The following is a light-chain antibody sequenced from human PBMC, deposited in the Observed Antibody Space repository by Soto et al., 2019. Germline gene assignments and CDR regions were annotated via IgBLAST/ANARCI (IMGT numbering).Light chain of an antibody. CDR1: QSISRW. CDR2: KAS. V-gene: IGKV1-5*03. J-gene: IGKJ3*01. Sequence: DIQMTQSPSTLSASVGDRVSITCRASQSISRWLGWYQQKPGKAPKLLIYKASSLESGVPSRFSGSGSGTEFTLTISSLQPDDFATYYCQQYNSYSPDFTFGPGTRVDIK. CDR3: QQYNSYSPDFT.